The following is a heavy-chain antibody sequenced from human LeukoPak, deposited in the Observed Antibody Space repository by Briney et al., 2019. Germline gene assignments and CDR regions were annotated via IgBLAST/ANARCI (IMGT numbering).Heavy chain of an antibody. J-gene: IGHJ4*02. V-gene: IGHV3-23*01. D-gene: IGHD3-22*01. CDR2: ISGSGGST. CDR3: AKAPTYYYDSSGYPDY. Sequence: QSGGSLRLSCAASGFTFSSYAMSWVRQAPGKGLELVSAISGSGGSTYYADSVKGRFTISRDNSKNTLYLQMNSLRAEDTAVYYCAKAPTYYYDSSGYPDYWGQGTLVTVSS. CDR1: GFTFSSYA.